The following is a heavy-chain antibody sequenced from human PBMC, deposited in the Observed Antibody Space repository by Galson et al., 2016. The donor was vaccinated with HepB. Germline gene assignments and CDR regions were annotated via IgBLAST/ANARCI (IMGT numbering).Heavy chain of an antibody. J-gene: IGHJ4*02. CDR1: GFTFSSNW. CDR3: TRGLGYCSGGSCHSLDY. D-gene: IGHD2-15*01. CDR2: ITYDASGT. V-gene: IGHV3-74*01. Sequence: SLRLSCAASGFTFSSNWMHWVRQAPGKGLMWFSRITYDASGTSYADSVKGRFTISRDNAKNTLYLQMNSLRAEDTAVYYCTRGLGYCSGGSCHSLDYWGQGVLVTVSS.